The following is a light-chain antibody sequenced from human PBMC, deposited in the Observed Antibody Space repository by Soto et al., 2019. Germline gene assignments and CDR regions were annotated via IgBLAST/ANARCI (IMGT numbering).Light chain of an antibody. CDR2: EVS. Sequence: DVVMTQTPLSLSVAPGQPASISGKSSQSLLHITGETFLFWYLQKPGQSPQLLIYEVSTRFSGVPEYYSGSDSRTDFTLEFRRVQTDYVGIYYCMQSTQLPPNFCQGTRLGIE. CDR1: QSLLHITGETF. J-gene: IGKJ5*01. CDR3: MQSTQLPPN. V-gene: IGKV2D-29*02.